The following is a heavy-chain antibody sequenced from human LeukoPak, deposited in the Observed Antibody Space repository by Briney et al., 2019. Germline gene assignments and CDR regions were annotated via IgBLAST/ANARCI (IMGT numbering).Heavy chain of an antibody. J-gene: IGHJ4*02. CDR2: INWNGGST. D-gene: IGHD6-13*01. CDR1: GFTFDDYG. V-gene: IGHV3-20*04. CDR3: AKTLPSSWYSFDY. Sequence: GGSLRLSCVASGFTFDDYGMSWVRQPPGKGLEWVSGINWNGGSTGYADSVKGRFTISRDNAKNSLYLQMNSLRAEDTAVYYCAKTLPSSWYSFDYWGQGTLVTVSS.